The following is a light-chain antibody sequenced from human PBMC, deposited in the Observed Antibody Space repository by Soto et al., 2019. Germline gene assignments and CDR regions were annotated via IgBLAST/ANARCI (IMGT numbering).Light chain of an antibody. V-gene: IGKV3D-15*03. Sequence: EIVMTQSPATLSVPPGDRATLSCRASESVRSNLAWYQQKPGQAPRLLIYGTSIRAADIPARFSGSGSGTEFTLTISILQSEDFAVYYCQQYYDWPTITFGQGKRLE. J-gene: IGKJ5*01. CDR2: GTS. CDR3: QQYYDWPTIT. CDR1: ESVRSN.